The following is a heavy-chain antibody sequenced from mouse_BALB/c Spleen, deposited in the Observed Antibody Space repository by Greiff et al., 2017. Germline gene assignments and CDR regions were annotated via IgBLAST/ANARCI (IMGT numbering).Heavy chain of an antibody. J-gene: IGHJ4*01. V-gene: IGHV3-2*02. CDR2: ISYSGST. D-gene: IGHD4-1*01. CDR1: GYSITSDYA. CDR3: ARGTGLYAMDY. Sequence: EVKLVESGPGLVKPSQSLSLTCTVTGYSITSDYAWNWIRQFPGNKLEWMGYISYSGSTSYNPSLKSRISITRDTSKNQFFLQLNSVTTEDTATYYCARGTGLYAMDYWGQGTSVTVSS.